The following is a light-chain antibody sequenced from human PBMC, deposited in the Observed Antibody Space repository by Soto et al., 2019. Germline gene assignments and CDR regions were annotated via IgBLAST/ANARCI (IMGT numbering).Light chain of an antibody. CDR3: SSYAGSNTYV. J-gene: IGLJ1*01. CDR1: SSDIGNYNF. CDR2: EVS. Sequence: QSALTQPPSASGSPGQSVAVSCTGTSSDIGNYNFVSWYQQHPGKAPKLMIYEVSKRPPGVPDRFSGSKSGNTASLTVSWLQAEDEADYYCSSYAGSNTYVFGTGTKVTVL. V-gene: IGLV2-8*01.